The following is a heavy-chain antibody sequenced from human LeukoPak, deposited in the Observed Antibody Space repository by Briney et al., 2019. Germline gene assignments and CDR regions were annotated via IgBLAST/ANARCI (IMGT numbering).Heavy chain of an antibody. CDR2: TNPNSGGT. V-gene: IGHV1-2*02. J-gene: IGHJ4*02. D-gene: IGHD6-13*01. CDR3: ARDGIAAAGQSDY. Sequence: ASVKVSCEASGYTFTGYYMHWVRQAPGQGLERMGWTNPNSGGTNYAQKFQGRVTMTRDTSISTAYMELSRLRSDDTAVYYCARDGIAAAGQSDYWGQGTLVTVSS. CDR1: GYTFTGYY.